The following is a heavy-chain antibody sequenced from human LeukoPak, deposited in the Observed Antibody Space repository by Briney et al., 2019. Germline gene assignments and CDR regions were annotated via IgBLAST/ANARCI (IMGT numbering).Heavy chain of an antibody. J-gene: IGHJ5*02. CDR3: ARSHDKTFDP. CDR1: GGSISSSSYY. CDR2: IYYSGST. Sequence: SETLSLTCTVSGGSISSSSYYWGWIRQPPGKGLEWIGSIYYSGSTYYNPSLKSRVTISVDTSKNQFSLKLSSVTAADTAVYYCARSHDKTFDPWGQGTLVTVSS. D-gene: IGHD1-1*01. V-gene: IGHV4-39*01.